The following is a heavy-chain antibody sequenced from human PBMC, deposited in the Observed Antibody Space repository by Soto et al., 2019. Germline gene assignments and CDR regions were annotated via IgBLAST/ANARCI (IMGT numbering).Heavy chain of an antibody. CDR3: AKDPHDYIWGSYRYDAFDI. CDR1: GFTFSSYA. V-gene: IGHV3-23*01. J-gene: IGHJ3*02. CDR2: IGGSGGST. Sequence: EVQLLESGGGLVQPGGSLRLSCAASGFTFSSYAMTWVRQAPGKGLEWVSGIGGSGGSTYYAYSVRGRFTISRDNSKNKLYLQMNSLRAEDTAVYYCAKDPHDYIWGSYRYDAFDIWGQGTMVIVSS. D-gene: IGHD3-16*02.